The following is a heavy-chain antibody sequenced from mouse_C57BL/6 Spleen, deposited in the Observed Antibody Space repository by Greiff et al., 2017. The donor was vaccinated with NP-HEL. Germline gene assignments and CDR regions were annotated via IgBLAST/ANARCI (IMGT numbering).Heavy chain of an antibody. J-gene: IGHJ3*01. CDR3: AREGYYLGLGFAY. D-gene: IGHD2-3*01. Sequence: EVKLQESGPGLVKPSQSLSLTCSVTGYSITSGYYWNWIRQFPGNKLEWMGYISYDGSNNYNPSLKNRISITRDTSKNQFFLKLNSVTTEDTATYYCAREGYYLGLGFAYWGQGTLVTVSA. V-gene: IGHV3-6*01. CDR2: ISYDGSN. CDR1: GYSITSGYY.